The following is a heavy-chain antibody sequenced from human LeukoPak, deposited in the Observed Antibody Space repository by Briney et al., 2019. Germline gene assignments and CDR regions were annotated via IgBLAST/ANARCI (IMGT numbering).Heavy chain of an antibody. J-gene: IGHJ3*02. V-gene: IGHV1-46*01. CDR1: GYTFTSYY. CDR3: ARGMAIAAAGHYAFDI. D-gene: IGHD6-13*01. Sequence: ASVKVSCKASGYTFTSYYMHWVRQAPGQGLEWMGIINPSGGSTSYAQKFQGRVTMTRDMSTSTVYMELSSLRSEDTAVYYCARGMAIAAAGHYAFDIWGQGTMVTVSS. CDR2: INPSGGST.